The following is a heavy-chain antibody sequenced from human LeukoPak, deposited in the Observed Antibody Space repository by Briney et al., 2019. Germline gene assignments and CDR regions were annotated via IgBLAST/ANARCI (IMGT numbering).Heavy chain of an antibody. J-gene: IGHJ6*02. V-gene: IGHV4-34*01. CDR2: INHSGST. D-gene: IGHD6-13*01. CDR1: GGSFSGYY. Sequence: PSETLSLTCAVYGGSFSGYYWSWIRQPPGKGLEWIGEINHSGSTNYNPSLKSRVTISVDTSKNQFSLKLSSVTAADTAVYYCARDTAAAGTDYYYGMDVWGQGTTVTVSS. CDR3: ARDTAAAGTDYYYGMDV.